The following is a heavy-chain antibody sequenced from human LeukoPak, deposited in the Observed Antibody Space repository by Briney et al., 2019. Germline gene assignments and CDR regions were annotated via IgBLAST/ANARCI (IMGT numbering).Heavy chain of an antibody. CDR1: GGTLSNYA. CDR3: ARDQGSSGSPLDY. V-gene: IGHV1-69*05. Sequence: SVKVSCKASGGTLSNYAVSWVRQTPGEGLEWMGQIVPLFETIDYAQKFQGRVTITTDESTTTAYMELTSLTSEDTAVYYCARDQGSSGSPLDYWGQGALVTVSS. D-gene: IGHD3-22*01. CDR2: IVPLFETI. J-gene: IGHJ4*01.